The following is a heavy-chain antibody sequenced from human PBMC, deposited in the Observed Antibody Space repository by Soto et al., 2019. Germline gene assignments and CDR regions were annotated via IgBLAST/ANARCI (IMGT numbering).Heavy chain of an antibody. D-gene: IGHD2-8*01. J-gene: IGHJ4*02. CDR1: GASISSVFW. CDR2: ISQRGSA. V-gene: IGHV4-4*02. Sequence: QVQLQESGPGLVKPSGTLSLTCDVYGASISSVFWLSWFRQSPGKWLEWIGEISQRGSANYRPSLKSRSTMSLDTSKNHFSLRLTSVTAADPAVYYCARYSALSCTYYFDYWGQVTLVTVSS. CDR3: ARYSALSCTYYFDY.